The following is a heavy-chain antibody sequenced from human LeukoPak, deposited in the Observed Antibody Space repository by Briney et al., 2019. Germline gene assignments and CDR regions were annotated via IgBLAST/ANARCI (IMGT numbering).Heavy chain of an antibody. J-gene: IGHJ4*02. CDR3: ARDRRGYSYGYFDY. Sequence: GASVTVSFKSSVYTFTNYGISWVRQAPGQGLEWMGWISAYNGNTNYAQKLQGRVTMTTDTSTSTAYMELRSLRSDDTAVYYCARDRRGYSYGYFDYWGQGTLVTVSS. CDR2: ISAYNGNT. V-gene: IGHV1-18*01. CDR1: VYTFTNYG. D-gene: IGHD5-18*01.